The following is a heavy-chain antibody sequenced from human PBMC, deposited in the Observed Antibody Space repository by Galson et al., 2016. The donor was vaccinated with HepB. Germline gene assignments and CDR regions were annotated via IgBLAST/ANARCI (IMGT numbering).Heavy chain of an antibody. D-gene: IGHD1-26*01. CDR2: IGSIGNTI. CDR3: ARGWRTYYRYFEH. Sequence: SLRLSCAASGFTLSNYYMSWIRQAPGKGLEWVSYIGSIGNTITIHYADSVKGRFTISRDNAKNSLYLQMNSLRGEDTAVYYCARGWRTYYRYFEHWGQGARVSVSS. J-gene: IGHJ1*01. CDR1: GFTLSNYY. V-gene: IGHV3-11*04.